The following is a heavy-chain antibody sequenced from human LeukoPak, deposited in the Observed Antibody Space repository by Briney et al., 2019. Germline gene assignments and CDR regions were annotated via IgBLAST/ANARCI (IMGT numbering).Heavy chain of an antibody. V-gene: IGHV3-23*01. D-gene: IGHD3-16*02. CDR1: GFTFSSYA. J-gene: IGHJ4*02. CDR3: AKDRDDYVWGSYRPPLDY. CDR2: ISGSGGST. Sequence: GGSLRLSCAASGFTFSSYAMSWVRQAPGKGLEWVSAISGSGGSTYYADSVKGRFTISRDNSKNTLYLQMNSLRAEDTAVYYCAKDRDDYVWGSYRPPLDYWGQGTLVTVSS.